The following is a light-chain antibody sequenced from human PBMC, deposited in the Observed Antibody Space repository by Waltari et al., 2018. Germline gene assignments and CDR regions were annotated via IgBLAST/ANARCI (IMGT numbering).Light chain of an antibody. CDR1: QSVGRA. CDR2: VTS. V-gene: IGKV3-20*01. J-gene: IGKJ1*01. CDR3: QKYVRLPVT. Sequence: EIVLTQSPGTLASSPGERATLSCRASQSVGRALAWYQQKPGQAPRLLIYVTSTRATGIPDRFSGSGSGTDFGLTISRVEPEDFAVYYCQKYVRLPVTFGQGTKVEIK.